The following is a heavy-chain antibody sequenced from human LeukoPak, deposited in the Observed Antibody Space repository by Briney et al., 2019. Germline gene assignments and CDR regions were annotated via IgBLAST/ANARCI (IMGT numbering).Heavy chain of an antibody. D-gene: IGHD4-17*01. V-gene: IGHV1-69*04. Sequence: SVEVSCKASGGTFGSYAISWVRQAPGQGLEWMGRIIPILGIANYAQKFQGRVTITADKSTSTAYMELSSLRSEDTAVYYCARDLDYGDYPTNYYFDYWGQGTLVTVSS. J-gene: IGHJ4*02. CDR3: ARDLDYGDYPTNYYFDY. CDR2: IIPILGIA. CDR1: GGTFGSYA.